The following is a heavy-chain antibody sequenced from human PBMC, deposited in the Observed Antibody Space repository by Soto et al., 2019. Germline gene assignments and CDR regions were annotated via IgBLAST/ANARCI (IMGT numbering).Heavy chain of an antibody. Sequence: PSETMSLTCTVSGGSISSSSYSWGWIRQPPGKGPEWIGTFYYSGSTHYNPSLKSRVTISVDTTKNQFFLKLSSVTAADTAVYYCARVSGSYYYGMDVWGQGTTVTVSS. D-gene: IGHD1-26*01. CDR3: ARVSGSYYYGMDV. CDR1: GGSISSSSYS. J-gene: IGHJ6*02. V-gene: IGHV4-39*07. CDR2: FYYSGST.